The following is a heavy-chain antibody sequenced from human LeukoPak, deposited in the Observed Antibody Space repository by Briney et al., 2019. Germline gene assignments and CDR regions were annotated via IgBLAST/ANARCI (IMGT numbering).Heavy chain of an antibody. D-gene: IGHD5-24*01. CDR1: GFTVSSNS. CDR2: IYSDNT. CDR3: AMKAVPRPRLHDAFDF. Sequence: PGGSLRLSCTVSGFTVSSNSMSWVRQAPGKGPEWVSFIYSDNTHYSDSVKGRFTISRDNSKNTLYLQMNSLRAEDTAVYYCAMKAVPRPRLHDAFDFWGQGTVVSVSS. V-gene: IGHV3-53*01. J-gene: IGHJ3*01.